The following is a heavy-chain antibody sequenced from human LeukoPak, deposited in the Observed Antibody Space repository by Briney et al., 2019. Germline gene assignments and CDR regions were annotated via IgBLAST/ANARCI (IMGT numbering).Heavy chain of an antibody. Sequence: SETLSLTCTVSYDSISPYYWSWIRQPPGKGLEWIGYVYVDGSTGYNPSLKSRVTISVDTSKNQFSLALSSVTAADTAVYYCARQVRSGTYSYYFDHWGQGSLVTVSS. D-gene: IGHD3-3*01. V-gene: IGHV4-59*08. CDR2: VYVDGST. J-gene: IGHJ4*02. CDR3: ARQVRSGTYSYYFDH. CDR1: YDSISPYY.